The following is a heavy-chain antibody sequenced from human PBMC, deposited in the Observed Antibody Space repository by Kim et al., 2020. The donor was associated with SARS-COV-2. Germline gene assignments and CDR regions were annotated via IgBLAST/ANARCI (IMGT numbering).Heavy chain of an antibody. CDR3: TTTFSFSSSWYGGY. D-gene: IGHD6-13*01. J-gene: IGHJ4*02. V-gene: IGHV3-15*01. Sequence: AAPVKGRFTISRDDSKNTLYLQMNSLKTEDTAVYYCTTTFSFSSSWYGGYWGQGTLVTVSS.